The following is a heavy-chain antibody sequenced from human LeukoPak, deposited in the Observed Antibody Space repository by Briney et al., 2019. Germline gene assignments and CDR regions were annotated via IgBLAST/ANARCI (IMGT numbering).Heavy chain of an antibody. CDR3: ARPADGGWYRWDS. CDR1: GFTFSSYE. CDR2: ISGGVIST. D-gene: IGHD6-19*01. V-gene: IGHV3-23*01. J-gene: IGHJ4*02. Sequence: GGSLRLSCAASGFTFSSYEMNWVRQAPGKGLEWVSTISGGVISTYYTDSVKGRFTISRDNSKNTLYLQMNSLRAEDTAVYYCARPADGGWYRWDSWGQGTLVTVSS.